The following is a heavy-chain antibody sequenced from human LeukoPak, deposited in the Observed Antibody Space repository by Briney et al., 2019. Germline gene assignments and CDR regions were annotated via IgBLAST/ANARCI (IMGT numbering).Heavy chain of an antibody. Sequence: ASVKVSCKASGYTFTSHGISWVRQAPGQGLEWMGWISAFNGDTNYARKFQGRVTMATDTSTTTAYMELRSLRSDDTAVYYCARTPGDYYYHYMDVWSKGTTVTVSS. V-gene: IGHV1-18*01. D-gene: IGHD3-10*01. CDR1: GYTFTSHG. CDR2: ISAFNGDT. J-gene: IGHJ6*03. CDR3: ARTPGDYYYHYMDV.